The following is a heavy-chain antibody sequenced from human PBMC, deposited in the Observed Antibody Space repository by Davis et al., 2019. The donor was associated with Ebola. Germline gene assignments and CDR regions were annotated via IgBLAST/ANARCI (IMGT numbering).Heavy chain of an antibody. CDR1: GFTFSSYW. J-gene: IGHJ6*02. D-gene: IGHD7-27*01. CDR2: IKQDGSEK. Sequence: GESLKISCAASGFTFSSYWMNWVRQAPGKGLEWVANIKQDGSEKYYVDSVKGRYTISRDNAKNSLYLQMNSLRAEDTAVYYCATQLGATYYYYGMDVWGQGTTVTVSS. CDR3: ATQLGATYYYYGMDV. V-gene: IGHV3-7*03.